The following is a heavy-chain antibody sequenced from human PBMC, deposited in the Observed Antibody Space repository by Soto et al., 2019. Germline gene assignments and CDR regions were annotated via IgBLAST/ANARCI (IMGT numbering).Heavy chain of an antibody. V-gene: IGHV3-30-3*01. J-gene: IGHJ6*02. Sequence: GGSLRLSCAASGFTFSSYAMHWVRQAPGKGLEWVAVISYDGSNKYYADSVKGRFTISRDNSKNTLYLQMNSLRAEDTAVYYCARDGYDILTGYISYGMDVWGQGTTVTVSS. CDR2: ISYDGSNK. CDR1: GFTFSSYA. CDR3: ARDGYDILTGYISYGMDV. D-gene: IGHD3-9*01.